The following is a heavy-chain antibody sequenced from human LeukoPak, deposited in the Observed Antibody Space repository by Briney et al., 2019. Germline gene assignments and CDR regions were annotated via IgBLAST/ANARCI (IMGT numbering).Heavy chain of an antibody. Sequence: SSETLSLTCTVSDGSISGYYWSWIRQPAGKGLEWIGRIYTSGSTNYNPSLKSRVTISVDTSKNQFSLKLSSVTAADTAVYYCARARYDFWSGYYINWFDPWGQGTLVTVSS. D-gene: IGHD3-3*01. V-gene: IGHV4-4*07. CDR1: DGSISGYY. J-gene: IGHJ5*02. CDR2: IYTSGST. CDR3: ARARYDFWSGYYINWFDP.